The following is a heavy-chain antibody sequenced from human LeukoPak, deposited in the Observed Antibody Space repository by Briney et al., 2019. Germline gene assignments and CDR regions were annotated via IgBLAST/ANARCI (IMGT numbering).Heavy chain of an antibody. J-gene: IGHJ4*02. V-gene: IGHV4-4*02. CDR1: GGSISSSNW. Sequence: SETLSLTCAVSGGSISSSNWWSWVRQPPGKGLEWIGEIYHSGSTNYNPSLKSRVTMSVDTSKNQFSLKLSSVTAADTAVYYCARETTGWDREFFFDYWGQGTLVTVSS. CDR3: ARETTGWDREFFFDY. D-gene: IGHD4-17*01. CDR2: IYHSGST.